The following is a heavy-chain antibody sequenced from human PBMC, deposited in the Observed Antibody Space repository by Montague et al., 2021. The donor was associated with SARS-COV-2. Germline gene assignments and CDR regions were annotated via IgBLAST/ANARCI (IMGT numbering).Heavy chain of an antibody. CDR1: GGSISSSSHY. D-gene: IGHD6-13*01. CDR2: IYYSGST. V-gene: IGHV4-39*07. CDR3: ATQAGGFTSGSLDY. Sequence: SETLSLTCTVSGGSISSSSHYWGWIRQPPGKGLEWIGTIYYSGSTYYNASLKSRVIISVDTSKNQFSLNLSSVTAADTAIYYCATQAGGFTSGSLDYWGQGTLVTVSS. J-gene: IGHJ4*02.